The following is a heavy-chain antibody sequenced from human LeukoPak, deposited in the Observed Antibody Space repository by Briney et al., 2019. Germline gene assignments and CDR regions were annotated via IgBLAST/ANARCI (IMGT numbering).Heavy chain of an antibody. V-gene: IGHV7-4-1*02. CDR1: GYTFTNYT. J-gene: IGHJ4*02. CDR2: IDTNTGNP. Sequence: ASVKVSCKASGYTFTNYTLNWVRQAPGQGLEWMGWIDTNTGNPTYAQGFTGRFVFSLDTSVSTAYLQISSLKAEDTAVYYCARDLRLVLDYWGQGTLVTVSS. D-gene: IGHD6-19*01. CDR3: ARDLRLVLDY.